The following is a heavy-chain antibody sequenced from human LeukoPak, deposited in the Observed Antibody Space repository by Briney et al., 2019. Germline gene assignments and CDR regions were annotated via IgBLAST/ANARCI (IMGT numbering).Heavy chain of an antibody. CDR1: GYTFTSYG. CDR2: ISAYNGNA. V-gene: IGHV1-18*04. J-gene: IGHJ3*02. D-gene: IGHD3-9*01. CDR3: ARGPLYYDILTGYYTEGGAFDI. Sequence: ASVKVSCKASGYTFTSYGISWVRQAPGQGLEWMGWISAYNGNANYAQKLQGRVTMTTDTSTSTAYTELRSLRSDDTAVYYCARGPLYYDILTGYYTEGGAFDIWGQGTMVTVSS.